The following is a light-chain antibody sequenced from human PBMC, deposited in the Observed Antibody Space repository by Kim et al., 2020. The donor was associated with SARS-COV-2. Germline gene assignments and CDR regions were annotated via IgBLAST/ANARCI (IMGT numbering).Light chain of an antibody. J-gene: IGKJ2*01. Sequence: GSPGKTAALSCRASQSVRTSLAWYQQKPGQPPRLLIYGASSRATGVPARFSSSGSGTEFTLTISSLQSEDFAVYFCQQYDNWPLYTFGQGTKLEI. CDR1: QSVRTS. V-gene: IGKV3-15*01. CDR3: QQYDNWPLYT. CDR2: GAS.